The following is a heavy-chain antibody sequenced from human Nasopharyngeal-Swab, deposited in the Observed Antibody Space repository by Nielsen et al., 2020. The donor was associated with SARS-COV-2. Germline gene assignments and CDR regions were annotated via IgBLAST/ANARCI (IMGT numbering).Heavy chain of an antibody. CDR3: AKVPIEFDYGDLFDY. CDR2: ISYDGSNK. CDR1: GFTFSSYG. Sequence: GGSLRLSCAASGFTFSSYGMHWVRQAPGKGLEWMAVISYDGSNKYYADSVKGRFTISRDNSKNTLYLQMNSLRAEDTAVYYCAKVPIEFDYGDLFDYWGQGTLVTVSS. V-gene: IGHV3-30*18. D-gene: IGHD4-17*01. J-gene: IGHJ4*02.